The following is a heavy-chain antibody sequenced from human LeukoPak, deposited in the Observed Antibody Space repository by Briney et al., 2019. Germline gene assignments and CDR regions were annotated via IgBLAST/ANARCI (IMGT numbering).Heavy chain of an antibody. CDR1: GFTFSSYW. CDR2: INSDGSST. J-gene: IGHJ6*03. V-gene: IGHV3-74*01. D-gene: IGHD6-13*01. CDR3: ARAGAAAGYYMDV. Sequence: GGSLRLSCAASGFTFSSYWMHWVRQAPGKGLVWVSRINSDGSSTSYADSVKGRFTISRDNAKNTLYLQMNSLRAEDTAAYYCARAGAAAGYYMDVWGKGTTVTISS.